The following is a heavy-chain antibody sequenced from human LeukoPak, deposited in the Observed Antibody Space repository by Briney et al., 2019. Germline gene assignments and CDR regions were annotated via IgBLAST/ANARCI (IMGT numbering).Heavy chain of an antibody. V-gene: IGHV3-21*06. CDR1: EFTFSSYS. CDR3: ARVAEAAAFDS. Sequence: GGSLRLSCAASEFTFSSYSMTWVRQAPGKGLEWVSSISGNSRYIYYADSMRGRFAISRDNAKNSLYLQMNSLKPEDTAVYYCARVAEAAAFDSWGQGTLVTVSS. CDR2: ISGNSRYI. D-gene: IGHD6-13*01. J-gene: IGHJ4*02.